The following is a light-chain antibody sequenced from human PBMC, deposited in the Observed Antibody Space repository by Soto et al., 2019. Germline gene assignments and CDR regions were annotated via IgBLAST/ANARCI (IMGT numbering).Light chain of an antibody. CDR1: QSISRY. V-gene: IGKV3-11*01. CDR3: QQRSNWPIT. CDR2: DAS. J-gene: IGKJ5*01. Sequence: EIVLTQSPATLSLSPGERATLSCRASQSISRYLAWYQQKPGQAPRLLIYDASNRATGIPARFSGSGSGTDFTLTISSLGPEDFAVYYCQQRSNWPITFGQGTRREIK.